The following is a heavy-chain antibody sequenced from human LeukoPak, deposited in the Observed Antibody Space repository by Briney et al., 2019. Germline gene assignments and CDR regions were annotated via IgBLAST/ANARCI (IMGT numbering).Heavy chain of an antibody. V-gene: IGHV3-30-3*01. Sequence: GGSLRLSCAASGFTFSSYAMHRVRQAPGKGLEWVAVISYDGSNKYYADSVKGRFTISRDNSKNTLYLQMNSLRAEDTAVYYCARANDYWGQGTLVTVSS. J-gene: IGHJ4*02. CDR1: GFTFSSYA. CDR3: ARANDY. CDR2: ISYDGSNK.